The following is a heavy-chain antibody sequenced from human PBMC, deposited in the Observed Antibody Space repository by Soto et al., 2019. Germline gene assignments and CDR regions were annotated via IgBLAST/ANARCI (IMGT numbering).Heavy chain of an antibody. CDR2: IYYSGST. V-gene: IGHV4-59*01. Sequence: QVQLQESGPGLVKPSETLSLTCTVSGGSISSYYWSWIRQPPGKGLEWIGYIYYSGSTNYNPSLKSRVTIAVDTSKNQFSRKLSSVTAADTAVYYCARRGGDIVVVPAAISYTPGDYYYYYMDVWGKGTTVTVSS. J-gene: IGHJ6*03. D-gene: IGHD2-2*01. CDR3: ARRGGDIVVVPAAISYTPGDYYYYYMDV. CDR1: GGSISSYY.